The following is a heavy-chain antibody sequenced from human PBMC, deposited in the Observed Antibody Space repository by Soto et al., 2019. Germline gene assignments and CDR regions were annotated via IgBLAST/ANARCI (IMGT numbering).Heavy chain of an antibody. CDR2: INHSGST. Sequence: QVQLQQWGAGLLKPSETLSLTCAVYGGSFSGYYWSWIRQPPGKGLEWLGEINHSGSTNYNPSLKSRVTISVDTSKNPCSLKLSSVTAADTAVYYGARGGTGLLGGTVTTALDYWGQGTLVTVSS. CDR1: GGSFSGYY. D-gene: IGHD4-17*01. CDR3: ARGGTGLLGGTVTTALDY. V-gene: IGHV4-34*01. J-gene: IGHJ4*02.